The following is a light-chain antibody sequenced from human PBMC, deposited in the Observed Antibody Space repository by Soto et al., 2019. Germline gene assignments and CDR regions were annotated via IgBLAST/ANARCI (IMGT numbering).Light chain of an antibody. CDR3: SSYTSSSTVV. J-gene: IGLJ1*01. Sequence: QSVLTQPASVSASPGQSSTISCTGTSSDVGAYNYVSWHQQHPGKAPTLMIYDVINRPSGVSNRFSGSKSGNTASLTISGLQAEDEADYYCSSYTSSSTVVFGTGNKVTVL. CDR1: SSDVGAYNY. CDR2: DVI. V-gene: IGLV2-14*01.